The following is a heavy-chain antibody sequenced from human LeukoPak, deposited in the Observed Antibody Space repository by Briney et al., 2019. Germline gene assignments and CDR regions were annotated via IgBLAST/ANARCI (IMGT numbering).Heavy chain of an antibody. V-gene: IGHV3-13*01. CDR1: GFIFSSHD. CDR3: AKFTAVRPPKTPFDY. J-gene: IGHJ4*02. Sequence: GGSLRLSCAASGFIFSSHDMHWVRQVTGKGLEWVSTIGNAGDTYYPGSVKGRFTISRENAQNSLYLQMNSLRAEDTAVYYCAKFTAVRPPKTPFDYWGQGTLVTVSS. D-gene: IGHD6-6*01. CDR2: IGNAGDT.